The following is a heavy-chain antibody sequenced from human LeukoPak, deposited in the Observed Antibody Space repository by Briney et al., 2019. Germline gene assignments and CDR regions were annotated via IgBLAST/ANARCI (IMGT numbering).Heavy chain of an antibody. J-gene: IGHJ4*02. CDR3: ARGDLAYCGGDCYSGGVHCDY. V-gene: IGHV1-46*01. CDR1: GYTFTSYA. Sequence: GASVKVSCKASGYTFTSYAMNWVRQAPGQGLEWMGIINPSGGSTSYAQKFQGRVTMTRDTSTSTVYMELSSLRSEDTAVYYCARGDLAYCGGDCYSGGVHCDYWGQGTLVTVSS. D-gene: IGHD2-21*02. CDR2: INPSGGST.